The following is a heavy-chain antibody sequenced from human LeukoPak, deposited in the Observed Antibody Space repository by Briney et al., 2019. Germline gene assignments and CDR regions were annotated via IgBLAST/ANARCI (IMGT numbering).Heavy chain of an antibody. CDR3: ATPRLYSGSYFAFDI. CDR2: FDPEDGET. CDR1: GYTLTELS. D-gene: IGHD1-26*01. V-gene: IGHV1-24*01. Sequence: ASVEVSCKVSGYTLTELSMHWVRQAPGKGLEWMGGFDPEDGETIYAQKFQGRVTMTEDTSTDTAYMELSSLRSEDTAVYYCATPRLYSGSYFAFDIWGQGTMVTVSS. J-gene: IGHJ3*02.